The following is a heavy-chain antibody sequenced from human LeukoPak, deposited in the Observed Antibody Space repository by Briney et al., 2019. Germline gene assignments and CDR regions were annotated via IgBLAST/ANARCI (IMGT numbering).Heavy chain of an antibody. Sequence: ASVKVSCKASGYTFGIYGISWMRQAPGQGLEWMGWISGYNGNTDYAQNLQGRVTMTTDTSTSTAYMELRSLTSDDTAVYYCARVAATVVTRTDYWGQGTLVTVSS. CDR1: GYTFGIYG. D-gene: IGHD4-23*01. CDR3: ARVAATVVTRTDY. CDR2: ISGYNGNT. V-gene: IGHV1-18*01. J-gene: IGHJ4*02.